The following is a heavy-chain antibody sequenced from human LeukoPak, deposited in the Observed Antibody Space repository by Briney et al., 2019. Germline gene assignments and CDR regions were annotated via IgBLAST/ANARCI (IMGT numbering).Heavy chain of an antibody. CDR2: ISGSGGST. Sequence: TGGSLRLSCAASGFTFSSYAMSWVRQAPGKGLEWVSAISGSGGSTYYADSVKGRFTISRDNSKNTLYLQMNSLRAEDTAVYYCATGGGYSNSAAFDYWGQGTLVTVSS. CDR3: ATGGGYSNSAAFDY. D-gene: IGHD4-4*01. V-gene: IGHV3-23*01. J-gene: IGHJ4*02. CDR1: GFTFSSYA.